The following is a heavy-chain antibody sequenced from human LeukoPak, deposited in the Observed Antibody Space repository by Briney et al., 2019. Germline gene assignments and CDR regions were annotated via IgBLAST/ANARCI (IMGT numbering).Heavy chain of an antibody. CDR1: GFTFSNYA. Sequence: GGSLRLSCAASGFTFSNYAITLVRQAPWKGLEWVSTISSSGTNTYYADSVKGRFTISRDNSKNTLYLQMNSLRAEDTAVYYCAKDGHYDSSGFTLQYWGQGTLVSVSS. CDR2: ISSSGTNT. D-gene: IGHD3-22*01. V-gene: IGHV3-23*01. CDR3: AKDGHYDSSGFTLQY. J-gene: IGHJ1*01.